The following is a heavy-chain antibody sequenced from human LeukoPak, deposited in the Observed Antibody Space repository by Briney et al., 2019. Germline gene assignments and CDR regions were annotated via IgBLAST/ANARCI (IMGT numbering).Heavy chain of an antibody. CDR3: AKGVAKGSGLYYYYGMDV. Sequence: GGSLRLSCAASGFTFSSYAMSWVRPAPGKGLEWVSAISGSGGSTYYADSVKGRFTISRDNSKNTLYLQMNSLRTEDTAVYYCAKGVAKGSGLYYYYGMDVWGQGTTVTVSS. D-gene: IGHD3-10*01. J-gene: IGHJ6*02. V-gene: IGHV3-23*01. CDR1: GFTFSSYA. CDR2: ISGSGGST.